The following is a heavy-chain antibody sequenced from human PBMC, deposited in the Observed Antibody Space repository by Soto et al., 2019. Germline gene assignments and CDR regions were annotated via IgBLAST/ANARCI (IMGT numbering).Heavy chain of an antibody. CDR2: IIPMFNKP. J-gene: IGHJ5*02. D-gene: IGHD2-2*01. CDR1: GGTFYRDD. CDR3: ARVGDQPYNWFDP. Sequence: QVQLVQSGAEVKKPGSSVKVSCKGSGGTFYRDDISWVRQAPGQGLEWMGRIIPMFNKPNYAQKFQGRVTITADTSTSTGYMELSSLRAEDTAMYYCARVGDQPYNWFDPWGQGTLVTVSS. V-gene: IGHV1-69*04.